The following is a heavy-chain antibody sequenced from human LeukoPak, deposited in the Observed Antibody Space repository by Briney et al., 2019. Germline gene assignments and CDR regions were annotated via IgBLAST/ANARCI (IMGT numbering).Heavy chain of an antibody. D-gene: IGHD3-3*01. V-gene: IGHV3-30*18. J-gene: IGHJ4*02. Sequence: GGSLRLSCAVSGFTFSSYVMHWLRQAPGKGLEWVTGISFDARSKYYGDSVKGRFTVSRDNSKNTVYLEMNSLRPEDTAVYYCANGRYYTGSYAESNCCGQGTLVTVSS. CDR1: GFTFSSYV. CDR3: ANGRYYTGSYAESNC. CDR2: ISFDARSK.